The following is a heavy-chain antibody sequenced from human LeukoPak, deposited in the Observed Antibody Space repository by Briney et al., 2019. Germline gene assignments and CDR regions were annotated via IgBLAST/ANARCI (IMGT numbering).Heavy chain of an antibody. D-gene: IGHD1-1*01. Sequence: GGSLRLSCAVSGFTLRYYWGAWVRQAPGKVVVWVSRSSRDGTTTHYAGSEKRRFTNYRDNDKNMVYLQMDSLSAEDTAVYYCVRLLDIDHWGQRTGVTV. CDR3: VRLLDIDH. J-gene: IGHJ4*02. CDR2: SSRDGTTT. V-gene: IGHV3-74*01. CDR1: GFTLRYYW.